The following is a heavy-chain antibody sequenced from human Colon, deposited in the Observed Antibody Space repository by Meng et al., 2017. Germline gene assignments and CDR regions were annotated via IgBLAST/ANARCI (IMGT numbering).Heavy chain of an antibody. D-gene: IGHD2-15*01. J-gene: IGHJ2*01. V-gene: IGHV4-31*01. CDR3: ARDSGGIGTNYRYFTL. Sequence: SETLSLTCTVSGGSISSGGYYWSWIRQHPGKGLEWIGYIYYSGSTYYNPSLKSLVTISVDTSKNQFSLKLSSVTAADTAVYYCARDSGGIGTNYRYFTLWGSGTLVTVSS. CDR1: GGSISSGGYY. CDR2: IYYSGST.